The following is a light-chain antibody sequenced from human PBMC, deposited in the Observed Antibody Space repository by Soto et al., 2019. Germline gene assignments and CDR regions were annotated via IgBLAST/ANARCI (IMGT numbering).Light chain of an antibody. V-gene: IGLV2-14*01. CDR2: EVS. Sequence: QSALTHPASVSGSPGQAITLSCPGTSSDVGGYNFVSWYQQHPGKAPKLMIYEVSNRPSGVSNRFSGSKSGNTASLTISGLQAEDEADYYCSSYTSSSAYVFGTGNKVTVL. CDR1: SSDVGGYNF. J-gene: IGLJ1*01. CDR3: SSYTSSSAYV.